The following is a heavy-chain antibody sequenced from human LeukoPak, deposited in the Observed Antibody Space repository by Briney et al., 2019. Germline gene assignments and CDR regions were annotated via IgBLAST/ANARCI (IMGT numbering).Heavy chain of an antibody. CDR1: GFTFSSYA. CDR3: ARNYGSGSYWFDP. J-gene: IGHJ5*02. D-gene: IGHD3-10*01. CDR2: ISGSGGST. Sequence: PGGSLRLSCAASGFTFSSYAMNWVRQAPGKGLEWVSAISGSGGSTYYADSVKGRFTISRDNSRNTLYLQMNSLRAEDTAVYYCARNYGSGSYWFDPWGQGTLVTVSS. V-gene: IGHV3-23*01.